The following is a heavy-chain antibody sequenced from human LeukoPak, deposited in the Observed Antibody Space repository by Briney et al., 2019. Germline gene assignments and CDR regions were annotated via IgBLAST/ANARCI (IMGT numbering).Heavy chain of an antibody. Sequence: GGSLRLSCAASGFTFSSYAMHWVRQAPGKGLEWVAAISYDGSKKYADSVKGRFTISRDNSKNMLYLQMNSLRAEDRTVYYCARGVRIAVAGYIDYWGQGTLVTVSS. D-gene: IGHD6-19*01. CDR1: GFTFSSYA. J-gene: IGHJ4*02. CDR3: ARGVRIAVAGYIDY. CDR2: ISYDGSK. V-gene: IGHV3-30*04.